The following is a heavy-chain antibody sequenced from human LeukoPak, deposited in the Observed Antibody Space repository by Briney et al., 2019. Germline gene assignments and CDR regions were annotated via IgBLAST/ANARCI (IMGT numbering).Heavy chain of an antibody. CDR2: IYHSGST. J-gene: IGHJ4*02. Sequence: SETLSLTCAVYGGSFSGYYWSWIRQPPGKGLEWIGYIYHSGSTYYNPSLKSRVTISVDRSKNQFSLKLSSVTAADTAVYYCAREDCSSTSCYADYWGQGTLVTVSS. D-gene: IGHD2-2*01. V-gene: IGHV4-30-2*01. CDR1: GGSFSGYY. CDR3: AREDCSSTSCYADY.